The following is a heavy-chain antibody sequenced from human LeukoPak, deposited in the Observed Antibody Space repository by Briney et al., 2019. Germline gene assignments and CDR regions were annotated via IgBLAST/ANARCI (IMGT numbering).Heavy chain of an antibody. Sequence: SVKVSCKASGGTFSSYAISWVRQAPGQGLEWMGRIIPMLGIANYAQNFQGRVTITADKSTSTAYMELSSLRSEDTAVYYCARAQYYYDSSGYSTPPGYWGQGTLVTVSS. D-gene: IGHD3-22*01. CDR3: ARAQYYYDSSGYSTPPGY. CDR2: IIPMLGIA. J-gene: IGHJ4*02. CDR1: GGTFSSYA. V-gene: IGHV1-69*04.